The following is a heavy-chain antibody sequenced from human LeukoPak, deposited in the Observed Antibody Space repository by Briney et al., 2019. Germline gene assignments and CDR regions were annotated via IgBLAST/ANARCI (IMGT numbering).Heavy chain of an antibody. CDR1: GGSISSSN. Sequence: SETLSLTSTVSGGSISSSNWSWIRQPPGKGLEWIYYIYYSGSTNYNPSLKSRVTISVDTSKNQSSLKLSSVTAADTAVYYCASLRRGYNYGYFDYWGQGTLVTVSS. D-gene: IGHD5-18*01. CDR3: ASLRRGYNYGYFDY. J-gene: IGHJ4*02. V-gene: IGHV4-59*08. CDR2: IYYSGST.